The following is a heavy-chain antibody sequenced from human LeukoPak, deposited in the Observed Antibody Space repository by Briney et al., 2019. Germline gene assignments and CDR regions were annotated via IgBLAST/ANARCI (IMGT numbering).Heavy chain of an antibody. V-gene: IGHV1-2*02. D-gene: IGHD3-10*01. CDR1: GYTFTGYY. CDR2: INPNSGGT. Sequence: AASVKVSCKASGYTFTGYYMHWVRQAPGQGLEWMGWINPNSGGTNYAQKFQGRVTMTRDTSISTAYMELSRLRSDDTAVYYCARDPVLLWFGAYYYYYMDVWGKGTTVTISS. J-gene: IGHJ6*03. CDR3: ARDPVLLWFGAYYYYYMDV.